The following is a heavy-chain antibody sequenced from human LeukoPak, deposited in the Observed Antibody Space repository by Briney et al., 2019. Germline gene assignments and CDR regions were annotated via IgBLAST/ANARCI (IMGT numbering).Heavy chain of an antibody. D-gene: IGHD6-19*01. CDR1: GGSISSYY. CDR2: IYYSGST. V-gene: IGHV4-59*01. CDR3: ASYSSGWRGGWFDP. Sequence: SETLSLTCTVSGGSISSYYWSWIRQPPGKGLEWIGYIYYSGSTNYNPSLKSRVTISVDTSKNQFSLKLSSVTAADTAVYYCASYSSGWRGGWFDPWGQGTLVTVSS. J-gene: IGHJ5*02.